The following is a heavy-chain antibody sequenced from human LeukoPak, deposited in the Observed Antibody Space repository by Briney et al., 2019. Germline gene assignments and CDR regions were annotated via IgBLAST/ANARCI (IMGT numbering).Heavy chain of an antibody. V-gene: IGHV3-53*01. CDR2: IYSGGVT. CDR3: ARAPSGWSDYWYFDL. D-gene: IGHD6-19*01. J-gene: IGHJ2*01. Sequence: GGSLRLSCAASGFTVSSNYMSWVRQAPGTGLEWVSLIYSGGVTYYADSVKGRFIISRDNSKNTLFLQMNSLRAEDTAVYYCARAPSGWSDYWYFDLWGRGTLVTVSS. CDR1: GFTVSSNY.